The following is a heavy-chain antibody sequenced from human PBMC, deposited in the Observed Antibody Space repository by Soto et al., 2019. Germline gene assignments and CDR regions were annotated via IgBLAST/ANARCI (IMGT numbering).Heavy chain of an antibody. CDR2: IYYSGST. CDR1: GCSISSYY. D-gene: IGHD4-17*01. CDR3: ARSYCDYWSDVDY. V-gene: IGHV4-59*01. J-gene: IGHJ4*02. Sequence: SETLSLTCTVSGCSISSYYWSWIRQPPGKGLEWIGYIYYSGSTNYNPSLKSRVTISVDTSKNQFSLKLSSVTAADTAVYYCARSYCDYWSDVDYWGQGTLVTVS.